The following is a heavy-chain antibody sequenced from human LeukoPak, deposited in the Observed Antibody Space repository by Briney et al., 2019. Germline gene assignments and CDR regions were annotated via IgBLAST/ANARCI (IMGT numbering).Heavy chain of an antibody. V-gene: IGHV4-39*01. CDR3: ARLGSPTAAGILAIDY. J-gene: IGHJ4*02. CDR2: IYYSGST. D-gene: IGHD6-13*01. Sequence: SQTLSLTCTVSGGSLSSGSYYWGWIRQPPGTGLEWIGSIYYSGSTYYNPSLKSRVTISVDTSKNQFSLKLSSVTAADTAVYYCARLGSPTAAGILAIDYWGQGTLVTVSS. CDR1: GGSLSSGSYY.